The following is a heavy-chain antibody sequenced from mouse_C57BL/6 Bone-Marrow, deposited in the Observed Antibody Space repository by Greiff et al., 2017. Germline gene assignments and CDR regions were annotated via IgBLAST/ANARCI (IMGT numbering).Heavy chain of an antibody. CDR3: ARPHYGSKGYFDV. D-gene: IGHD1-1*01. J-gene: IGHJ1*03. CDR1: GFTFSDYG. Sequence: DVQLQESGGGLVKPGGSLKLSCAASGFTFSDYGMHWVRQAPEKGLEWVAYISSGSSTIYYADTVKGRFTISRDNAKNTLFLQMTSLRSEDTAMYYCARPHYGSKGYFDVWGTGTTVTVSS. CDR2: ISSGSSTI. V-gene: IGHV5-17*01.